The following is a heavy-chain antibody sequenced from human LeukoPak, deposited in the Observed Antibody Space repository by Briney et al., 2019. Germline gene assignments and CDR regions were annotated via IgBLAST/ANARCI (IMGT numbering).Heavy chain of an antibody. J-gene: IGHJ4*02. CDR2: IYPGDSDS. Sequence: GESLKISCKGSGYSFSSYWIAWVRQMPGKGLEWMGIIYPGDSDSKYSRSFQGQVTTSADKSINTAYLQWSSLKASDSAMYYCARLDPTGKYDYWGQGTLVTVSS. CDR1: GYSFSSYW. CDR3: ARLDPTGKYDY. V-gene: IGHV5-51*01. D-gene: IGHD7-27*01.